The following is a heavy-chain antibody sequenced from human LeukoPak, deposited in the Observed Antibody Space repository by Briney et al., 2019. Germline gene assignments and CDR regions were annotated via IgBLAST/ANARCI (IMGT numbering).Heavy chain of an antibody. Sequence: ASVKVSCKASGYTFTSYAMNWVRQAPGQGLEWMGWINTNTGNPTYAQGFTGRFVFSLDTSVSTAYLQISSLKAEDTAVYYCARSEGRPYDFWSGYYSHYFDYWGQGTLVTVSS. CDR2: INTNTGNP. J-gene: IGHJ4*02. V-gene: IGHV7-4-1*02. D-gene: IGHD3-3*01. CDR3: ARSEGRPYDFWSGYYSHYFDY. CDR1: GYTFTSYA.